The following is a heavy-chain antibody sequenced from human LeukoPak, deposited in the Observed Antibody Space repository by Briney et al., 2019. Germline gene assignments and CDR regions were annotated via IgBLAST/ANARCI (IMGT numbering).Heavy chain of an antibody. CDR1: GFTFSFYW. J-gene: IGHJ4*02. D-gene: IGHD3-10*01. CDR3: ARHHYGSGSYKGYFDY. V-gene: IGHV3-7*05. Sequence: GGSLRLSCAASGFTFSFYWMSWVRQAPGKGLECVANIKEDGSEKYYVDSVKGRFTISRDNAKNSLYLQMNSLRAEDTAVYYCARHHYGSGSYKGYFDYWGQGTLVTVSS. CDR2: IKEDGSEK.